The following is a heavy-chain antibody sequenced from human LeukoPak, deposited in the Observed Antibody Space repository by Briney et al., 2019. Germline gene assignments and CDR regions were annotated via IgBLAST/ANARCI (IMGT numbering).Heavy chain of an antibody. CDR2: ITGSGSDT. CDR1: GFTFSSYA. Sequence: GGSLRLSGEASGFTFSSYAMNWVRQVPGKGLEWVSSITGSGSDTYFVDSVKGRFTISRDNSKNTLYLQLNSLRAEDTAVYYCAKGTEGYCSGTICYPFDYWGRGTLVTVSS. D-gene: IGHD2-15*01. J-gene: IGHJ4*02. CDR3: AKGTEGYCSGTICYPFDY. V-gene: IGHV3-23*01.